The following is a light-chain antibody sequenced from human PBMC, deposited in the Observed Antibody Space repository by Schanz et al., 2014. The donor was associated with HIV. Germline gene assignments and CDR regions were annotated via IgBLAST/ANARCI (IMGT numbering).Light chain of an antibody. CDR2: GNS. Sequence: QSVLTQPPSVSGAPGQRITISCTGSSSNIGAGYYVHWYQQFPGTAPKLLIHGNSNRPSGVPDRFSGSKSGTSASLAISGLQSEDEADYYCAAWDVNLNGPVFGGGTKLTVL. J-gene: IGLJ2*01. CDR1: SSNIGAGYY. CDR3: AAWDVNLNGPV. V-gene: IGLV1-40*01.